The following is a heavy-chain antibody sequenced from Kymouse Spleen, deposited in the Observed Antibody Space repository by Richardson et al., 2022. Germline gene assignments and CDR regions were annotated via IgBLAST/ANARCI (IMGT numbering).Heavy chain of an antibody. V-gene: IGHV3-21*03. D-gene: IGHD3-3*01. CDR2: ISSSSSYI. J-gene: IGHJ4*02. CDR1: GFTFSSYS. Sequence: EVQLVESGGGLVKPGGSLRLSCAASGFTFSSYSMNWVRQAPGKGLEWVSSISSSSSYIYYADSVKGRFTISRDNAKNSLYLQMNSLRAEDTAVYYCASSIFGVVINDYWGQGTLVTVSS. CDR3: ASSIFGVVINDY.